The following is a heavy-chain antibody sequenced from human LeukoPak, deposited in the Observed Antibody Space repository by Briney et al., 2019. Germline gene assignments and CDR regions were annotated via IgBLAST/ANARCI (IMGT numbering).Heavy chain of an antibody. D-gene: IGHD3-22*01. CDR1: GFTFSSYG. V-gene: IGHV3-30*18. CDR2: ISYDGSNK. CDR3: AKDQYYYDSSGYYYDYYYGMDV. Sequence: GGSLRLSCAASGFTFSSYGMHWVRQAPGKGLEWVAVISYDGSNKYYADSVKGRFTISRDNSKNTLYLQMNSPRAEDTAVYYCAKDQYYYDSSGYYYDYYYGMDVWGQGTTVTVSS. J-gene: IGHJ6*02.